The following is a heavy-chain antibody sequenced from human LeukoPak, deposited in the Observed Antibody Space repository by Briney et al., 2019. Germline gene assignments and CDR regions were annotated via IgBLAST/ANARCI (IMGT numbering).Heavy chain of an antibody. D-gene: IGHD3-16*02. V-gene: IGHV4-59*08. CDR1: GGSISSYY. CDR2: IYYSGST. J-gene: IGHJ4*02. Sequence: SETLSLTCTVSGGSISSYYWSWIRQPPGKGLEWIGYIYYSGSTNYNPSLKSRVTISVDTSKNQFSLKLSSVTAADTAVYYCARGRDYVWGSYRSRPFDYWGQGTLVTVSS. CDR3: ARGRDYVWGSYRSRPFDY.